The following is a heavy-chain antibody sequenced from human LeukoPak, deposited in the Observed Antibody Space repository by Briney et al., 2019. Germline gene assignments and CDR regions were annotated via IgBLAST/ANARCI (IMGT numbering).Heavy chain of an antibody. CDR3: ASGYDILTGYYGY. D-gene: IGHD3-9*01. Sequence: SETLSLTCTVSGGSISSYYWSWIRQPPGKGLEWIGYIYYSGSTNYNPSLKSRVTISVDTSRNQFPLKLSSVTAADTAVYYCASGYDILTGYYGYWGQGTLVTVSS. J-gene: IGHJ4*02. V-gene: IGHV4-59*01. CDR1: GGSISSYY. CDR2: IYYSGST.